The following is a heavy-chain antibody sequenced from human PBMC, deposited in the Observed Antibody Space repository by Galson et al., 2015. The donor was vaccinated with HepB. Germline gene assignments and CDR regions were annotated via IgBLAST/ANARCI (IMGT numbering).Heavy chain of an antibody. CDR3: ARVAGTIYYYGMDV. V-gene: IGHV6-1*01. Sequence: CAISGDSVSSNSAVWNWIRQSPSRGLEWLGRTYYRSNWRKDYALFVRSRIAINADTSRNQISLQLNSVTPEDTAVYYCARVAGTIYYYGMDVWGQGTTVTLSS. CDR2: TYYRSNWRK. D-gene: IGHD6-19*01. CDR1: GDSVSSNSAV. J-gene: IGHJ6*02.